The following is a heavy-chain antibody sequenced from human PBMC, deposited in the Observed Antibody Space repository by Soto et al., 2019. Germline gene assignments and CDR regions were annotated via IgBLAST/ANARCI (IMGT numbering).Heavy chain of an antibody. Sequence: GGSLRLSCAASGFTFSSYAMSWVRQAPGKGLEWVSAISGSGGSTYYADSVKGRFTISRDNSKNTLYLQMNSLRAEDTAVYYCAKGEPEYYYDSSGYSMDDAFDIWGQGTMVTVSS. CDR2: ISGSGGST. CDR3: AKGEPEYYYDSSGYSMDDAFDI. CDR1: GFTFSSYA. D-gene: IGHD3-22*01. V-gene: IGHV3-23*01. J-gene: IGHJ3*02.